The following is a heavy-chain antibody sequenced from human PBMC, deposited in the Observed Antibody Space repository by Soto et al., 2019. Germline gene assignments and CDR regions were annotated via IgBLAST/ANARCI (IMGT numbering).Heavy chain of an antibody. V-gene: IGHV4-39*01. D-gene: IGHD3-16*02. J-gene: IGHJ5*02. CDR2: IYYSGSNYYNLKSGST. CDR1: GASISSSSYY. CDR3: ARHSPLMITLGGVIDRP. Sequence: PSETLSLTCTVSGASISSSSYYWGWIRQPPGKGLEWIGGIYYSGSNYYNLKSGSTYYNPSLKSRVTISVDTSKNQFSLKLSSLPAADTAVYYCARHSPLMITLGGVIDRPWGQGTLATVSS.